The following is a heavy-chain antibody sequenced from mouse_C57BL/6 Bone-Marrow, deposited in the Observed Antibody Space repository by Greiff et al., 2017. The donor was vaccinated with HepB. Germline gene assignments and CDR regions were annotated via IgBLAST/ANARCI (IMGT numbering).Heavy chain of an antibody. CDR1: GYTFTSYW. D-gene: IGHD2-2*01. V-gene: IGHV1-59*01. J-gene: IGHJ1*03. Sequence: VQLQQPGAELVRPGTSVKLSCKASGYTFTSYWMHWVKQRPGQGLEWIGVIDPSDSYTNYNQKFKGKATLTVDTSSSTAYMQLSSLTSEDSAVYYCARERLRGYFDVWGTGTTVTVSS. CDR3: ARERLRGYFDV. CDR2: IDPSDSYT.